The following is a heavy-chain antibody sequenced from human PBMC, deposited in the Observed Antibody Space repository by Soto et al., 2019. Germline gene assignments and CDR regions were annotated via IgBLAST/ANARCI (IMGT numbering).Heavy chain of an antibody. CDR2: VHYSGST. V-gene: IGHV4-59*11. Sequence: QVQLQESGPGLVKPSETLSLTCVVSGGSISSHYWSWIRQPPGSGLEWIGFVHYSGSTNYSPSLKCRVTMSLDTSKNKFSLNLSSVTAADTAFYFCARRDYSTSSLSPFDYWGQGILVTVSS. CDR1: GGSISSHY. J-gene: IGHJ4*02. CDR3: ARRDYSTSSLSPFDY. D-gene: IGHD6-6*01.